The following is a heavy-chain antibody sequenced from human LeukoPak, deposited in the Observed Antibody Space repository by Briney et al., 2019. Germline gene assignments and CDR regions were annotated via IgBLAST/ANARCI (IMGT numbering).Heavy chain of an antibody. J-gene: IGHJ1*01. CDR2: INGDGSRT. D-gene: IGHD6-6*01. Sequence: PGGSLRLSCAASGFTFSTNWMHWVRQAPGKGLVWVSRINGDGSRTNYADSVEGRFTISRDNAKNTVYLQMNSLRAEDTAVYYCAKSEAARYFQHWGQGTLVTVSS. CDR1: GFTFSTNW. CDR3: AKSEAARYFQH. V-gene: IGHV3-74*01.